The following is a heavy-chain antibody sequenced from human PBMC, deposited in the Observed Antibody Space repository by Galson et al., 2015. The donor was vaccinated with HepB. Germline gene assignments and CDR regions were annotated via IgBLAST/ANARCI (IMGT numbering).Heavy chain of an antibody. CDR2: IKQDGSEK. J-gene: IGHJ4*02. V-gene: IGHV3-7*03. CDR3: ARYKSKQWLAQKSLDY. CDR1: GFTFSSYW. Sequence: SLRLSCAASGFTFSSYWMSWVRQAPGKGLEWVANIKQDGSEKYYVDSVKGRFTISRDNAKNSLYLQMNSLRAEGTAVYYCARYKSKQWLAQKSLDYWGQGTLVTVSS. D-gene: IGHD6-19*01.